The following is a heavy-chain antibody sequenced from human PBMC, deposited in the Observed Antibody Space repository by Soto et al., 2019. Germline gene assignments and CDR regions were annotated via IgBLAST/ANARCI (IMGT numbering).Heavy chain of an antibody. J-gene: IGHJ5*02. Sequence: SQTLSLTCAISGDSVSSNSAAWNWIRQSPSRGLEWLGRTYYRSKWYNDYAVSVKSRITINPDTSKNQFSLQLNSVTPEDTAVYYCARGDPGSGYDYTPGSYNWFDPWGQGTLVTVSS. CDR1: GDSVSSNSAA. CDR3: ARGDPGSGYDYTPGSYNWFDP. D-gene: IGHD5-12*01. V-gene: IGHV6-1*01. CDR2: TYYRSKWYN.